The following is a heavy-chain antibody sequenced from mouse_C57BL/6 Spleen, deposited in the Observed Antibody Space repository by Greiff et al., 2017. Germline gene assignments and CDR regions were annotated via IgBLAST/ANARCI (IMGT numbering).Heavy chain of an antibody. CDR1: GFTFSSYA. V-gene: IGHV5-4*01. CDR3: AREARSGYYFDY. J-gene: IGHJ2*01. Sequence: EVQLQQSGGGLVKPGGSLKLSCAASGFTFSSYAMSWVRQTPEKRLEWVATISDGGSYTYYPDNVKGRFTISRDNAKNNLYLQMSHLKSEDTAMYYCAREARSGYYFDYWGQGTTLTVSS. D-gene: IGHD1-3*01. CDR2: ISDGGSYT.